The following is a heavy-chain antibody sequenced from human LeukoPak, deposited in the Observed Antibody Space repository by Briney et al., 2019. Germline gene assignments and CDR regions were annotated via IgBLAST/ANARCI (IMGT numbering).Heavy chain of an antibody. CDR1: GYTFTGYY. J-gene: IGHJ5*02. Sequence: ASVKVSCKASGYTFTGYYMHWVRQAPGQGLEWMGWINPSSGGTNYAQKFQGRVTMTRDTSISTAYMELSRLRSDDTAVYYCARVLTSWGSGSYDPWGQGTLVTVSS. V-gene: IGHV1-2*02. CDR3: ARVLTSWGSGSYDP. CDR2: INPSSGGT. D-gene: IGHD3-10*01.